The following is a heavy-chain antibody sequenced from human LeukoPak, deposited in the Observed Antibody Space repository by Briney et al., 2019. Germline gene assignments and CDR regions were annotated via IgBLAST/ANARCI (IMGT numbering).Heavy chain of an antibody. CDR2: ISSSGSNI. D-gene: IGHD3-22*01. Sequence: GGSLRLSSAASGFTFSSYEMNWVRQAPGKGLEWVSYISSSGSNIDYADSVKGRFTISRDSAKNSLYLQMNSLRADDTAIYYCAREGSNSGFFGWGRGTLVTVSS. CDR1: GFTFSSYE. CDR3: AREGSNSGFFG. J-gene: IGHJ4*02. V-gene: IGHV3-48*03.